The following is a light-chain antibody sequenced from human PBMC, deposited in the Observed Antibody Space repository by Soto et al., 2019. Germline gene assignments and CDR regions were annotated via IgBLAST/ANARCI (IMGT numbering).Light chain of an antibody. J-gene: IGLJ2*01. Sequence: QSVLTQPPSVSGAPGQRVTISCAGSSSNIGAGYDVHWYQQLPGTAPKLLIYGNSNRPSGVPDRVSGSKSGTSASLAITGLQAEDEADYYCQSYESSLGPVVFGGGTKLTVL. CDR2: GNS. CDR1: SSNIGAGYD. V-gene: IGLV1-40*01. CDR3: QSYESSLGPVV.